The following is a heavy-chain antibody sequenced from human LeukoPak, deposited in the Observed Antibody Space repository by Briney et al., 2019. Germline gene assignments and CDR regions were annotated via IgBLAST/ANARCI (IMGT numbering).Heavy chain of an antibody. CDR3: ARGRVIGCSGGSCPDFDY. Sequence: SETLSLTCAVYGGSFSGYYWSWIRQPPGKGQEWIGEINHSGSTNYNPSLKSRVTISVDTSKNQFSLKLSSVTAADTAVYYCARGRVIGCSGGSCPDFDYWGQGTLVTVSS. D-gene: IGHD2-15*01. CDR2: INHSGST. CDR1: GGSFSGYY. V-gene: IGHV4-34*01. J-gene: IGHJ4*02.